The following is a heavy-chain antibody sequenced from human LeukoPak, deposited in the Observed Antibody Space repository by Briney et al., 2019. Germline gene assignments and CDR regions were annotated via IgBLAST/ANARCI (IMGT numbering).Heavy chain of an antibody. Sequence: ASVKVSCKASGGTFSSYAISWVRQAPGQGLGWMGRIIPILGIANYAQKFQGRVTITADKSTSTAYMELSSLRSEDTAVYYCARGRAPVTITMIARGAFDIWAKGRWSPSL. CDR1: GGTFSSYA. V-gene: IGHV1-69*04. CDR3: ARGRAPVTITMIARGAFDI. D-gene: IGHD3-22*01. CDR2: IIPILGIA. J-gene: IGHJ3*02.